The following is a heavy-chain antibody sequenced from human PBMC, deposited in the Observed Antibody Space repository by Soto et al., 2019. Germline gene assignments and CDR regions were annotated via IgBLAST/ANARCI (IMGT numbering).Heavy chain of an antibody. V-gene: IGHV4-59*01. CDR2: VYYSGSA. D-gene: IGHD2-21*01. J-gene: IGHJ4*01. CDR1: RGSISSYY. Sequence: PSETLSLTCTVSRGSISSYYWSWIRQPPGKGLEWLGYVYYSGSAIYNPSLNSRVTISVDTSKNQFSLKLSSVTAADTAMYYCARGHSDFDYWGHGTPVTVSS. CDR3: ARGHSDFDY.